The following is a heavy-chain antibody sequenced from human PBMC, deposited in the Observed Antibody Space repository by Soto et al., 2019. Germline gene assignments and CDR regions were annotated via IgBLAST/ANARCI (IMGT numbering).Heavy chain of an antibody. Sequence: QVQLQESGPGLVKPSGTLSLTCAVSGGSISSGNWWSWVRQPPGKGLEWIGEIYQSGSTNYNPSLKSRVTLSVDKSKTQFSLRLSSVTAADTAVYYCARVISPMAPSDYWGQGTLVTVSS. V-gene: IGHV4-4*02. CDR3: ARVISPMAPSDY. J-gene: IGHJ4*02. D-gene: IGHD3-10*01. CDR1: GGSISSGNW. CDR2: IYQSGST.